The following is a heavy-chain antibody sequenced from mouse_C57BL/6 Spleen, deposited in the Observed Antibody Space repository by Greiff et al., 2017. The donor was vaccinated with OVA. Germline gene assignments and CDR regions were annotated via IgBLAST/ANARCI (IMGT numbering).Heavy chain of an antibody. CDR3: ASRGNYRNYFDY. CDR1: GYTFTSYG. CDR2: IYPRSGNT. Sequence: VQLQQSGAELARPGASVKLSCKASGYTFTSYGISWVKQRTGQGLEWIGEIYPRSGNTYYNEKFKGKATLTADKSSSTAYMELRSLTSEDSAVYFCASRGNYRNYFDYWGQGTTLTVSS. D-gene: IGHD2-1*01. J-gene: IGHJ2*01. V-gene: IGHV1-81*01.